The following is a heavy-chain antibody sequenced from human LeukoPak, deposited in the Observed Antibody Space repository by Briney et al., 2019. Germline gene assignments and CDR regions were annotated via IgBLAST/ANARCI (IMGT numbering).Heavy chain of an antibody. CDR2: ISSSSTV. CDR1: GFTFSSYS. J-gene: IGHJ4*02. D-gene: IGHD5-12*01. CDR3: ARNLGGVATDFDY. Sequence: PGGSLRLSCAASGFTFSSYSMNWVRQAPGKGLEWVSYISSSSTVYYADSVKGRFTISRDNAKNSLYLQMNSLRAEDTAVYYCARNLGGVATDFDYWGQGTLVTVSS. V-gene: IGHV3-48*01.